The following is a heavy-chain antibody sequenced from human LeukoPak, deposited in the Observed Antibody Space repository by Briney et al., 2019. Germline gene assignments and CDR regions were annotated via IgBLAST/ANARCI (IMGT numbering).Heavy chain of an antibody. CDR3: AKTKYYDSSEGPFDI. CDR1: GFTFSSYW. V-gene: IGHV3-74*01. D-gene: IGHD3-22*01. J-gene: IGHJ3*02. CDR2: INSDGSST. Sequence: GGSLRLSCAASGFTFSSYWMHWVRQAPGKGLVWVSRINSDGSSTSYADSVKGRFTISRDNSKNTLYLQMNSLRAEDTAVYYCAKTKYYDSSEGPFDIWGQGTMVTVSS.